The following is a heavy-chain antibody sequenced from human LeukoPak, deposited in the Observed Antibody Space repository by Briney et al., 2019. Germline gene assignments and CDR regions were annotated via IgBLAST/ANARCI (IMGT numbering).Heavy chain of an antibody. D-gene: IGHD3-10*01. CDR2: MNPNRGDT. J-gene: IGHJ4*02. Sequence: ASVNVSCKASGYTFTSDDIHWVRQAAGQGLEGMGRMNPNRGDTDYAQKFQGRVTMTTDTSTSTAYMELRSLRSDDTAVYYCARDTDKYYYGSGSALWGQGTLVTVSS. CDR3: ARDTDKYYYGSGSAL. V-gene: IGHV1-8*01. CDR1: GYTFTSDD.